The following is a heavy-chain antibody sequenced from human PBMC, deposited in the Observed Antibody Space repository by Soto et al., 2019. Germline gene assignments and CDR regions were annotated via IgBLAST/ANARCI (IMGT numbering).Heavy chain of an antibody. CDR1: GDSVSSNSAV. V-gene: IGHV6-1*01. Sequence: RSQTLSLTCAISGDSVSSNSAVWNWIRQSPSRGLEWLGRTYYRSKWYNDYAVSVKSRITINSDTSKNQFSLQLNSVTPEATAVYYCARAQTWLQLEYWGQGTLVTVSS. J-gene: IGHJ4*02. D-gene: IGHD1-1*01. CDR2: TYYRSKWYN. CDR3: ARAQTWLQLEY.